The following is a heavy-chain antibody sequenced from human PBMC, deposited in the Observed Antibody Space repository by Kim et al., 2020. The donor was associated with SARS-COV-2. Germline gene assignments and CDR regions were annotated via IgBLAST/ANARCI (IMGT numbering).Heavy chain of an antibody. J-gene: IGHJ3*01. Sequence: ASVKGRFTVSRDNPNNVMFLQLDSLRPEDTAVYYCAREGQSSVRAGTYDVWGRGTLVTVSS. CDR3: AREGQSSVRAGTYDV. D-gene: IGHD1-1*01. V-gene: IGHV3-48*01.